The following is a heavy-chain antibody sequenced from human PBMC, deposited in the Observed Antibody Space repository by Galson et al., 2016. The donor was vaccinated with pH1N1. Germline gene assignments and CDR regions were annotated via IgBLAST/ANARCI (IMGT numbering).Heavy chain of an antibody. CDR1: GGSFSGYY. V-gene: IGHV4-34*01. D-gene: IGHD2/OR15-2a*01. J-gene: IGHJ5*02. CDR2: LNHSGST. Sequence: SETLSLTCAVYGGSFSGYYWNWIRQPPGKGLEWIGELNHSGSTNYNPSLKSRVTISVDTSKNQFSLRLSSVTAADTAVYYCARGLIYRPWGRGTLVTVSS. CDR3: ARGLIYRP.